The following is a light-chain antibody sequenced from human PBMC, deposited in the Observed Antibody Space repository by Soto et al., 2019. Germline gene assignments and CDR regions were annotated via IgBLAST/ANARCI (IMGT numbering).Light chain of an antibody. J-gene: IGKJ2*01. CDR3: QQYNSYPYT. CDR2: DAS. V-gene: IGKV1-5*01. CDR1: QSISSC. Sequence: DIQMTQSPSTLSASVGDRVTITCRASQSISSCLAWYQQKPGKAHKLLIYDASSLDSGVPSRFSVNGSRTEFPLTISSLQPDDFATYYCQQYNSYPYTFGQGTKLEIK.